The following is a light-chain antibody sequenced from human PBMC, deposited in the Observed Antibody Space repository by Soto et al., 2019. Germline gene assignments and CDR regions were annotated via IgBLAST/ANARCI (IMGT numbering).Light chain of an antibody. CDR1: QSISRY. CDR3: QQNYRATPWT. V-gene: IGKV1-39*01. Sequence: DIQMTQSPSSLSASVGDRITITCRASQSISRYLNWYQHKPGKAPKLLINAASSLERGVPSRFSGGGSGTDFTLNISSLQPDDFASYYCQQNYRATPWTFGQGAKV. J-gene: IGKJ1*01. CDR2: AAS.